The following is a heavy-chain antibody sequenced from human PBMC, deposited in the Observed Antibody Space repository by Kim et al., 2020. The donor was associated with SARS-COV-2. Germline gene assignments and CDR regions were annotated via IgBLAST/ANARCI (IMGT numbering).Heavy chain of an antibody. D-gene: IGHD4-17*01. Sequence: GGSLRLSCAASGFTFDDYAMHWVRQAPGKGLEWVSGISWNSGSIGYADSVKGRFTISRDNAKNSLYLQMNSLRAEDTALYYCAKVSGYGDYVGWFDPWGQGTLDTVSS. J-gene: IGHJ5*02. CDR2: ISWNSGSI. CDR1: GFTFDDYA. CDR3: AKVSGYGDYVGWFDP. V-gene: IGHV3-9*01.